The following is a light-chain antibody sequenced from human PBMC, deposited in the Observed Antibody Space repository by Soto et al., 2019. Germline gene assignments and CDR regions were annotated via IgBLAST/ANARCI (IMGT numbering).Light chain of an antibody. CDR1: SSDVGGYNY. CDR3: SSYTSSSTLVV. V-gene: IGLV2-14*01. Sequence: QSVLTQPASVSGSPGQSITISCTGTSSDVGGYNYVSWYQQHPGKVPKLMIYDVSNRPSGVSNRFSGSKPGNTASLTISGLQAEDEADYYCSSYTSSSTLVVFGGGTKLTVL. CDR2: DVS. J-gene: IGLJ2*01.